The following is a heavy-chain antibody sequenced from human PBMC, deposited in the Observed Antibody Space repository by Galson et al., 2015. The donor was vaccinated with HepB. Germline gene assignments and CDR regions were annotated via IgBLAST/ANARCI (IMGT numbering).Heavy chain of an antibody. CDR1: GFTFNKCA. CDR3: VSRLGYCGGGNCP. CDR2: IWSDGSHK. Sequence: SLRLSCAASGFTFNKCAMHWVRQAPGKGLEWVAFIWSDGSHKYYADSVKGRFTISRDNSKKKLYLQMNSLRAEDTAVYYCVSRLGYCGGGNCPWGQGTLVTVSS. J-gene: IGHJ5*02. D-gene: IGHD2-15*01. V-gene: IGHV3-33*01.